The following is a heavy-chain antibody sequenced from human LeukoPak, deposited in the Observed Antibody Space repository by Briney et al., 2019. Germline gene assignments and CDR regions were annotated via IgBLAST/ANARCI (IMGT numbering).Heavy chain of an antibody. J-gene: IGHJ4*02. V-gene: IGHV4-59*01. CDR1: GGSISSYY. CDR3: ARVGYYYDASGIYYFDY. Sequence: SETLSLTCTVSGGSISSYYWTWIRQPPGKGLEWIGHIYYSGSTNYNPSLKSRVTISVDTSQNQFSLQLSSVTAADTAVYYCARVGYYYDASGIYYFDYWGQGTLVTVSS. CDR2: IYYSGST. D-gene: IGHD3-22*01.